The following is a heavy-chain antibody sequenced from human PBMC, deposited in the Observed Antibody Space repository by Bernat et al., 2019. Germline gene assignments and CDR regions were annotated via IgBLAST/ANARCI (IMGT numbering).Heavy chain of an antibody. Sequence: QVQLVESGGGVVQPGRSLRLSCAASGFTFSSYGMHWVRQAPGKGPEWVAVIWYDGSNKYYADSVKGRFTISRDNSKNTLYLQMNSLRAEDTAVYYCARGGGSGRHRVGYFDYWGQGTLVTVSS. V-gene: IGHV3-33*01. CDR2: IWYDGSNK. CDR3: ARGGGSGRHRVGYFDY. CDR1: GFTFSSYG. D-gene: IGHD3-16*01. J-gene: IGHJ4*02.